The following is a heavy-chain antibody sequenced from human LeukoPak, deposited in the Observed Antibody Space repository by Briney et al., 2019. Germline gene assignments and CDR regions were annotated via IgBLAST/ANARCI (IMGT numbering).Heavy chain of an antibody. V-gene: IGHV3-23*01. CDR2: ISGSGGST. J-gene: IGHJ4*02. CDR1: GFTFSSYA. CDR3: AKRGIAAAGTFWVPDY. Sequence: AGGSLRLSCAASGFTFSSYAMSWVRQAPGKGLEWVSAISGSGGSTYYADSVKGRFTISRDNSKNTLYLQMNSLRAEDTAVYYCAKRGIAAAGTFWVPDYWGQGTLVTVSS. D-gene: IGHD6-13*01.